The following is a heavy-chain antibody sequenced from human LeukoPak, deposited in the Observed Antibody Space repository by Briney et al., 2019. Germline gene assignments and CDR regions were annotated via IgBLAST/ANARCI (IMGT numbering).Heavy chain of an antibody. CDR1: GGTFSSYA. V-gene: IGHV1-69*13. D-gene: IGHD3-22*01. Sequence: SVKVSCKASGGTFSSYAISWVRQAPGQGLEWMGGIIPIFGTANYAQKFQGRVTITADESTSTAYMELSSLRSEDTAVYYCASSLYYYDSSGYYDYWGQGTLATVSS. CDR3: ASSLYYYDSSGYYDY. J-gene: IGHJ4*02. CDR2: IIPIFGTA.